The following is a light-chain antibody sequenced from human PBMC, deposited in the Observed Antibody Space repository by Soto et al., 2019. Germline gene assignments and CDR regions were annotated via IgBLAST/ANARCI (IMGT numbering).Light chain of an antibody. CDR3: SSYTSSSTRV. CDR2: EVS. J-gene: IGLJ3*02. CDR1: SSDVGGYNY. V-gene: IGLV2-14*01. Sequence: QSALTQPASVSGSPGQSITISCTGTSSDVGGYNYVSWYQQHPDKAPKLMIYEVSNRPSGVSNRFYGSKSGNTASLTISGLQAEDEAVYYCSSYTSSSTRVFGGGTKLTVL.